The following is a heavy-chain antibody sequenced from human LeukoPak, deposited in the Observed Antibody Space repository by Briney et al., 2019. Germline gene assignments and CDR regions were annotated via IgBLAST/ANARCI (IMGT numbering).Heavy chain of an antibody. Sequence: GGSLRLSCTASGFTFSNYAMSWVRQAPGKGLEWVSTISGGGITTYYADSAKGRFTISRDNSKNTMFLQMNSLRADDTAVYYCPRQSYASGWNPFDYWGQGILVTVSS. J-gene: IGHJ4*02. D-gene: IGHD6-19*01. CDR2: ISGGGITT. CDR1: GFTFSNYA. CDR3: PRQSYASGWNPFDY. V-gene: IGHV3-23*01.